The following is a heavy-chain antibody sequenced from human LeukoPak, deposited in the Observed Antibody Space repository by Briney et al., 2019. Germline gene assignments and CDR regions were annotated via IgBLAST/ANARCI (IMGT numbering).Heavy chain of an antibody. CDR2: IIPIFGTA. D-gene: IGHD3-22*01. CDR3: ASSYDSSGSTGAFDI. CDR1: GGTFSSYA. V-gene: IGHV1-69*13. Sequence: ASVKVSCKASGGTFSSYAIRWVRQAPGQGLEWMGGIIPIFGTANYAQKFQGRVTITADESTSTAYMELSSLRSEDTAVYYCASSYDSSGSTGAFDIWGQGTMVTVSS. J-gene: IGHJ3*02.